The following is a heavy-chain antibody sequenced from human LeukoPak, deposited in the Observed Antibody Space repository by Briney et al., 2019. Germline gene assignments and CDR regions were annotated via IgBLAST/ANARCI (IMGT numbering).Heavy chain of an antibody. Sequence: PSETLSLTCVVSGGSIGSSNWWSWVRQPPGKGLEWIGEIYHSGSTNYNPSLKSRVTISVDKSKNQFSLNLSSVTAADTAVYYCARAPGSGYYYGSGSSTSFDYWGQGTLVTVSS. V-gene: IGHV4-4*02. CDR2: IYHSGST. CDR3: ARAPGSGYYYGSGSSTSFDY. D-gene: IGHD3-10*01. J-gene: IGHJ4*02. CDR1: GGSIGSSNW.